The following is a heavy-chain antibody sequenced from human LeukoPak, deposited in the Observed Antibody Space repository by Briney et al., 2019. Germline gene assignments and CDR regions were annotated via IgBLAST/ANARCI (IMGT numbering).Heavy chain of an antibody. V-gene: IGHV3-30*18. Sequence: GGSLRLSCAASGFTFGSYGMHWVRQAPGKGLEWVAVISYDGSNKYYADSVKGRFTISRDNSKNTLYLQMNSLRAEDTAVYYCAKEGRSGWYSGYWGQGTLVTVSS. CDR1: GFTFGSYG. D-gene: IGHD6-19*01. CDR3: AKEGRSGWYSGY. CDR2: ISYDGSNK. J-gene: IGHJ4*02.